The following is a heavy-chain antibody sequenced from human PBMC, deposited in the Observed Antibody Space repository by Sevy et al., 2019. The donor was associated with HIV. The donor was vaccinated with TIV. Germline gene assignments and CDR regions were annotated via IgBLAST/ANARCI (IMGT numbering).Heavy chain of an antibody. D-gene: IGHD1-26*01. V-gene: IGHV1-2*02. J-gene: IGHJ5*02. CDR1: GYTFTGYY. Sequence: ASVKVSCKASGYTFTGYYMHWVRQAPGQGLEWMGWINPNSGGTNYAQKFQGRVTMTRDTSISTAYMELSRLRSDDTAVYYCARPWYSASLNNWFDPWGQGTLVTVSS. CDR3: ARPWYSASLNNWFDP. CDR2: INPNSGGT.